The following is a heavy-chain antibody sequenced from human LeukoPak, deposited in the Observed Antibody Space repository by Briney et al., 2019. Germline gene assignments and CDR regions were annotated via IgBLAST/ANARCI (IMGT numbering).Heavy chain of an antibody. CDR3: ARGSGWMGGDN. CDR1: GFTFSSYW. V-gene: IGHV3-74*01. CDR2: INSDGSST. Sequence: GGSLRLSCAASGFTFSSYWMHWVRQAPGKGLVWVSRINSDGSSTSYADSVKGRFTISRDNAKNTLYLQMNSLRAEDTAVYYCARGSGWMGGDNWGQGTPVTVSS. J-gene: IGHJ4*02. D-gene: IGHD6-19*01.